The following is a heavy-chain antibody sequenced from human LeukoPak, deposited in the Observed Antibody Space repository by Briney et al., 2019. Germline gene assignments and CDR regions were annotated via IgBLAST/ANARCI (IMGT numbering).Heavy chain of an antibody. CDR2: ISAYNGNT. CDR3: AKGENDILTSFDY. Sequence: GASVTLSFTASGYTFTSYGISWVRQAPGQGLEWMGWISAYNGNTNYAQRLQGRVTMTTDTSTSTAYMELRSLRSDDTAVYYCAKGENDILTSFDYWGQGTLVAVSS. D-gene: IGHD3-9*01. CDR1: GYTFTSYG. J-gene: IGHJ4*02. V-gene: IGHV1-18*01.